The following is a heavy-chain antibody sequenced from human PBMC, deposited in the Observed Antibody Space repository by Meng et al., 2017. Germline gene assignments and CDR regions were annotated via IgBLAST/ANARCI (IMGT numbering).Heavy chain of an antibody. Sequence: QVKRQQSGPGLVKPPQTLSLTCAISGDSVSSNSAAWNWIRQSLSRGLEWLGRTYYRSKWYNDYAVSVKSRITINPDTSKNQFSLQLNSVTPEDTAVYCCARGVVYAISYFDYWGQGTLVTVSS. D-gene: IGHD2-8*02. CDR2: TYYRSKWYN. V-gene: IGHV6-1*01. CDR3: ARGVVYAISYFDY. J-gene: IGHJ4*02. CDR1: GDSVSSNSAA.